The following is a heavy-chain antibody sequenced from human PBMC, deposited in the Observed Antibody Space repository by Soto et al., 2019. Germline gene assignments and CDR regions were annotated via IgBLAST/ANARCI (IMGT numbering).Heavy chain of an antibody. CDR2: IYYSGST. CDR1: GGSIINGVYY. J-gene: IGHJ4*02. D-gene: IGHD3-22*01. Sequence: TMSLTCTVSGGSIINGVYYWSWIRQHPGKGLEWIGYIYYSGSTYYNPSLKSRVTISVDTSKNQFSLKLSSVTAADTAVYYCARDSRSNYDSSGYYAPFDYWGQGALVTVS. CDR3: ARDSRSNYDSSGYYAPFDY. V-gene: IGHV4-31*03.